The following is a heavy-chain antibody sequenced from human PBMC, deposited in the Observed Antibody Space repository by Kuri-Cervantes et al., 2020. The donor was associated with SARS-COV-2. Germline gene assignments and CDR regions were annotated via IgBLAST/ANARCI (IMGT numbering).Heavy chain of an antibody. J-gene: IGHJ1*01. CDR3: ARGSTYYDFWSGYYTGEYFQH. Sequence: GGSLRLSCAASGFTFSSYWMNWVRQAPGKGLEWVANIKQDGSEKYYVDSVKGRFTISGDNAKNSLYLQMNSLRAEDTAVYYCARGSTYYDFWSGYYTGEYFQHWGQGTLVTVSS. CDR1: GFTFSSYW. CDR2: IKQDGSEK. V-gene: IGHV3-7*01. D-gene: IGHD3-3*01.